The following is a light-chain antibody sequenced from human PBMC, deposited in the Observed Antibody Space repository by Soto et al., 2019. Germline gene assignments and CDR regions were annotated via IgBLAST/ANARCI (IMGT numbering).Light chain of an antibody. J-gene: IGKJ1*01. V-gene: IGKV3-20*01. CDR3: QQYAYSPPT. Sequence: ELVLTQSPSTLSLSPGERATLSCRASQSVTSNYLAWYQQEPGQAPRLLIYGASHRDTGIPDRFSGSGSGTDFTLTIRRLEPEDFGVYYCQQYAYSPPTFGLGTKVDIK. CDR2: GAS. CDR1: QSVTSNY.